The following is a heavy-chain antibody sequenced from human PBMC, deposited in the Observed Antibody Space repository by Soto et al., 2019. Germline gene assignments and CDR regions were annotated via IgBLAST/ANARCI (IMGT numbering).Heavy chain of an antibody. CDR3: ARGIAMAGNWFDP. CDR1: GGSISSYY. V-gene: IGHV4-59*01. Sequence: SSETLSLTCTVSGGSISSYYWSWIRQPPGKGLEWIGYIYYSGSTNYNPSLKSRVTISVDTSKNQFSLKLSSVTAADTAVYYCARGIAMAGNWFDPWGRGTLVTVYS. J-gene: IGHJ5*02. CDR2: IYYSGST. D-gene: IGHD6-19*01.